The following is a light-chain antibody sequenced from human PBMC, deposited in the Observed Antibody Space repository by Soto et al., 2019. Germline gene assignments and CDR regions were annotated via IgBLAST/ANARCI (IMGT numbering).Light chain of an antibody. CDR2: GAS. CDR1: ESVSS. V-gene: IGKV3-11*01. J-gene: IGKJ4*01. CDR3: QQRSNWPQLT. Sequence: EIVLTQSPGTLSLSPGERATLSCRASESVSSIAWYQQKPGQTPRLLIYGASNRATGIPARFSGSGSGTDFTLTISSLEPEDFAVYYCQQRSNWPQLTFGGGTKVDIK.